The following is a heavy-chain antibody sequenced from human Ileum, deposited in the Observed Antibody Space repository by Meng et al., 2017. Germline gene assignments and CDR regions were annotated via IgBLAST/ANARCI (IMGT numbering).Heavy chain of an antibody. J-gene: IGHJ4*02. CDR1: GGSISSSIW. CDR2: IHHSGTT. CDR3: ARGVVSGSHYNTY. V-gene: IGHV4-4*02. Sequence: QAQLQESGPGLVKPSGTLSLTGAVSGGSISSSIWWSWVRQPPEKGLEWIGEIHHSGTTNYSPSLKSRLTISVDKSKNQFSLKLQSVTAADTAVYFCARGVVSGSHYNTYWGQGILVTVSS. D-gene: IGHD3-10*01.